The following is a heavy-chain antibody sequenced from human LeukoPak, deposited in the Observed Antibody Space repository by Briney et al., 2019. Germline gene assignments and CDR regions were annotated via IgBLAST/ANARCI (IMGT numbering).Heavy chain of an antibody. CDR3: ASKWSSSSIWLGYMDV. CDR1: GYTFTSYG. CDR2: ISAYNGNT. J-gene: IGHJ6*03. V-gene: IGHV1-18*01. Sequence: GASVKVSCKASGYTFTSYGISWVRQAPGQGLEWMGWISAYNGNTNYAQKLQGRVTMTTDTSTSTAYMELRSLRSDDTAVYYCASKWSSSSIWLGYMDVWGKGTTVTVSS. D-gene: IGHD6-6*01.